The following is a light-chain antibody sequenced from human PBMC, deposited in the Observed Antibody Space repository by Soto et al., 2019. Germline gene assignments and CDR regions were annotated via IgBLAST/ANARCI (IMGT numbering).Light chain of an antibody. Sequence: QSVLTQPASVSGSPGQSITISCTGTSSDIGSYNFVSWYQQHVGKAPKVMTYEGSKRPSGVSDRFSASKSGNTASLTISGLQAEDEADYYCCSHAGDHVVFGGRTKVTVL. V-gene: IGLV2-23*01. CDR1: SSDIGSYNF. CDR2: EGS. J-gene: IGLJ2*01. CDR3: CSHAGDHVV.